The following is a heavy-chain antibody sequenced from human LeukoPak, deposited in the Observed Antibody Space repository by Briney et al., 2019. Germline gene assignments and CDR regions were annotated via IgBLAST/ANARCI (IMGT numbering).Heavy chain of an antibody. CDR3: ARGNYYDSSSYYYPFDY. Sequence: ASVKVSCKASGYTFTTYAMHWVRQAPGQRLEWMGWINTANGDTKFSQRFQGRVTITRDTSASTAYMGLSSLRSEDTAVFYCARGNYYDSSSYYYPFDYWGQGTLVTVSS. J-gene: IGHJ4*02. V-gene: IGHV1-3*04. CDR1: GYTFTTYA. CDR2: INTANGDT. D-gene: IGHD3-22*01.